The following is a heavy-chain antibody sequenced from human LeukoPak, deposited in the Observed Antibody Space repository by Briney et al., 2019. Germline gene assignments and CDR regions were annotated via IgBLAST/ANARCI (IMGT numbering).Heavy chain of an antibody. V-gene: IGHV4-61*08. CDR3: ASRYRGHGTYYFDY. CDR1: GGSISDAAYY. CDR2: IYYSGST. D-gene: IGHD2-2*02. Sequence: SQTLSLTCTVSGGSISDAAYYWSWIRQHPGEGLKWIGYIYYSGSTNYNPSLKSRVTISVDTSKNQFSLKLSSVTAADTAVYYCASRYRGHGTYYFDYWGQGTLVTVSS. J-gene: IGHJ4*02.